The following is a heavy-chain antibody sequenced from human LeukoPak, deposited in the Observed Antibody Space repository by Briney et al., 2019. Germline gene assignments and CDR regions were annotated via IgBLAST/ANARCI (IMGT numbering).Heavy chain of an antibody. CDR2: IYYSGST. CDR1: GGSISSYY. J-gene: IGHJ4*02. V-gene: IGHV4-59*01. Sequence: SETLSLTCTGSGGSISSYYWSWIRQPPGKGLEWIGYIYYSGSTNYNPSLKSRVTISVDTSKNQFSLKLSSVTAADTAVYYCARDLNYYGSGYFDYWGQGTLVTVSS. CDR3: ARDLNYYGSGYFDY. D-gene: IGHD3-10*01.